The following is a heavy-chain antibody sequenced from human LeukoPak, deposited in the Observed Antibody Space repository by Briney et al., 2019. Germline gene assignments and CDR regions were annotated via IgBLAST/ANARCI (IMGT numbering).Heavy chain of an antibody. CDR1: GYTFTGYY. CDR3: ARDPGDDFVVPGDP. Sequence: WASVKVSCKASGYTFTGYYMHWVRQAPGQGLEWMGWINTNTGNPTYAQGFTGRFVFSLDTSVSTTYLQISSLKAEDTAVYYCARDPGDDFVVPGDPWGQGTLVTVSS. J-gene: IGHJ5*02. CDR2: INTNTGNP. V-gene: IGHV7-4-1*02. D-gene: IGHD2-2*01.